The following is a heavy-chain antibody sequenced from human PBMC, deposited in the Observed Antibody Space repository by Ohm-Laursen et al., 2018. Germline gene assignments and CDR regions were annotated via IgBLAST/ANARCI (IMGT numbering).Heavy chain of an antibody. J-gene: IGHJ4*02. CDR3: ARARSMDSGWWGDYLDH. Sequence: SLRLSCSASGFIFSTYGMHWVRQAPGKGLAWVAVIWEDGREKYYADSVEGRFTISRDNSRDTLYLQMNSLRAEDTAVYYCARARSMDSGWWGDYLDHWGQGTLVTVSS. CDR2: IWEDGREK. D-gene: IGHD6-19*01. V-gene: IGHV3-33*01. CDR1: GFIFSTYG.